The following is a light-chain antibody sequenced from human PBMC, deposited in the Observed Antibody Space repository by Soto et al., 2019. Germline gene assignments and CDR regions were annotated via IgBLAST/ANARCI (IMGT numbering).Light chain of an antibody. J-gene: IGKJ5*01. CDR3: QQRSNWPPSIT. CDR2: DAS. CDR1: QSVSSY. V-gene: IGKV3-11*01. Sequence: EIVLTQSPATLSLSPGERATLSCSASQSVSSYLAWYQQKPGQAPRLLIYDASNRATGIPARLSGSGSGTDFTLTISSLEPEEFAVYYCQQRSNWPPSITFGQGTRLEIK.